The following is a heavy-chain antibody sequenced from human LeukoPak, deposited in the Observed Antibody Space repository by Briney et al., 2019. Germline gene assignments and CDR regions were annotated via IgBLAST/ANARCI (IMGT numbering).Heavy chain of an antibody. CDR2: ISSSSTYI. CDR3: ASQKFDY. CDR1: RFTFTSYS. V-gene: IGHV3-21*01. Sequence: GGSLRLSCAASRFTFTSYSTNCVRHAPENLREWVSSISSSSTYIYYADSVKGRFTISRDNAKTSLYLQMKRLRAEDPAVYYCASQKFDYWGQGTLVTVSS. J-gene: IGHJ4*02.